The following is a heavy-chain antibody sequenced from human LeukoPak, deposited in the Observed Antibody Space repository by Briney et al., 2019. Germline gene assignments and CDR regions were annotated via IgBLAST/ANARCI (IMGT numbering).Heavy chain of an antibody. V-gene: IGHV4-39*07. CDR3: ARDNSDGIRFLEWLARAWFDP. CDR2: IYYSGST. D-gene: IGHD3-3*01. CDR1: GGSISSNSYY. J-gene: IGHJ5*02. Sequence: SETLSLTCAVSGGSISSNSYYWGWIRQPPGKGLEWIGSIYYSGSTYYNPSLKSRVTISVDTSKNQFSLKLSSVTAADTAVYYCARDNSDGIRFLEWLARAWFDPWGQGTLVTVSS.